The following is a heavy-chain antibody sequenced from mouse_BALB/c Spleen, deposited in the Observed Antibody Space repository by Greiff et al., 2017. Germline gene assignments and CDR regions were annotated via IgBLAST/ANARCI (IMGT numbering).Heavy chain of an antibody. Sequence: EVQVVESGGDLVKPGGSLKLSCAASGFTFSSYGMSWVRQTPDKRLEWVATISSGGSYTYYPDSVKGRFTISRDNAKNTLYLQMSSLKSEDTAMYYCARQGYYVNYYAMDYWGQGTSVTVSS. V-gene: IGHV5-6*01. D-gene: IGHD2-1*01. CDR3: ARQGYYVNYYAMDY. J-gene: IGHJ4*01. CDR1: GFTFSSYG. CDR2: ISSGGSYT.